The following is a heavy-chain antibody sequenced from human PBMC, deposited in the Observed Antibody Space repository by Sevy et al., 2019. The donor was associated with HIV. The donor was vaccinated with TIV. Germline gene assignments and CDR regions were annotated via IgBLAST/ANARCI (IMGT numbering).Heavy chain of an antibody. J-gene: IGHJ4*02. D-gene: IGHD3-22*01. CDR3: ARGNSGSFDY. V-gene: IGHV3-7*04. CDR1: GFSFSNYW. CDR2: IKQDESEK. Sequence: GGSLRLSCAASGFSFSNYWMHWVRQAPGNGLEWVANIKQDESEKYYVASVKGRFTISRDNAKNSLYLQMNSLRPEDTAVYYCARGNSGSFDYWGQGTLVTVSS.